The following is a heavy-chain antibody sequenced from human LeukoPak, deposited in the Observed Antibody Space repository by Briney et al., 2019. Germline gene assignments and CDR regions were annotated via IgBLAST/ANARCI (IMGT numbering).Heavy chain of an antibody. CDR1: GGSISSYY. V-gene: IGHV4-59*08. CDR2: IYYSGST. CDR3: ARTLYDSSGSPFDY. J-gene: IGHJ4*02. Sequence: KTSETLSLTCTVSGGSISSYYWSWIRQPPGKGLEWIGYIYYSGSTNYNPSLKSRVTISVDTSKNQFSLKLSSVTAADTAVYYCARTLYDSSGSPFDYWGQGTLVTVSS. D-gene: IGHD3-22*01.